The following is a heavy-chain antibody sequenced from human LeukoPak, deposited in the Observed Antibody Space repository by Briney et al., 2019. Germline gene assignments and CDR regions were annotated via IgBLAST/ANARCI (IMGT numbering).Heavy chain of an antibody. CDR1: GGSFSGYY. V-gene: IGHV4-34*01. CDR2: INHSGST. J-gene: IGHJ4*02. CDR3: ARVEGGYYFDY. Sequence: SETLSLTCAVYGGSFSGYYWSWIRQPPGKGPEWIGEINHSGSTNYNPSLKSRVTISVDTSKNQFSLKLSSVTAADTAVYYCARVEGGYYFDYWGQGTLVTVSS.